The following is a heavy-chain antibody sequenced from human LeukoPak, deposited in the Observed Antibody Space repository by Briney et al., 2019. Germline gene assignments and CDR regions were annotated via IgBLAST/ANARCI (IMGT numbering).Heavy chain of an antibody. Sequence: SETLSLTCAVHGGSFSGNYWSWIRQPPGKGLEWIGEINHSGSTNYNPSLKSRVTISVDTPRNQFSLKLSSVTAADTAVYYCARGRRGRGYCSSTSCYIAFDIWGQGTMVTVSS. J-gene: IGHJ3*02. CDR2: INHSGST. V-gene: IGHV4-34*01. CDR3: ARGRRGRGYCSSTSCYIAFDI. CDR1: GGSFSGNY. D-gene: IGHD2-2*02.